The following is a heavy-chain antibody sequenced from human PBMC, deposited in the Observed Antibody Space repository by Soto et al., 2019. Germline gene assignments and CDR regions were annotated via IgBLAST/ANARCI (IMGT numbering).Heavy chain of an antibody. CDR1: GFTFSSYA. CDR2: ISGSGGST. D-gene: IGHD6-19*01. V-gene: IGHV3-23*01. J-gene: IGHJ5*02. Sequence: LRLSCAASGFTFSSYAMSWVRQAPGKGLEWVSAISGSGGSTYYADSVKGRFTISRDNSKNTLYLQMNSLRAEDTAVYYCAKVHSSGLASRWFDPWGQGTLVTVSS. CDR3: AKVHSSGLASRWFDP.